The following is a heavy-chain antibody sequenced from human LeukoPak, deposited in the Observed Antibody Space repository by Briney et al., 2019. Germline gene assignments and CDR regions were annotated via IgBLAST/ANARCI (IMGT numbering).Heavy chain of an antibody. CDR1: GGSISSYY. Sequence: PSETLSLTCTVSGGSISSYYWSWIRQPPGKGLEWIGYIYYSGSTNYNPSLKSRVTISVDTSKNQFSLKLSSVTAADTAVYYCARDRGRRQQLPRAFDIWGQGTMVTVSS. CDR3: ARDRGRRQQLPRAFDI. D-gene: IGHD6-13*01. V-gene: IGHV4-59*01. J-gene: IGHJ3*02. CDR2: IYYSGST.